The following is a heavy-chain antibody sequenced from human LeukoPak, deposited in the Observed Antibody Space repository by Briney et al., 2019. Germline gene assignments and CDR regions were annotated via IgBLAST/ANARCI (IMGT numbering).Heavy chain of an antibody. CDR1: GGSISSGCYY. CDR2: IYYSGST. V-gene: IGHV4-31*03. CDR3: ARLAITMVRGVITPLDV. D-gene: IGHD3-10*01. Sequence: TSETLSLTCTVSGGSISSGCYYWSWIRQHPGKGLEWIGYIYYSGSTYYNPSLKSRVTISVDTSKNQFSLKLSSVSAADTAVYYCARLAITMVRGVITPLDVWGQGTTVTVPS. J-gene: IGHJ6*02.